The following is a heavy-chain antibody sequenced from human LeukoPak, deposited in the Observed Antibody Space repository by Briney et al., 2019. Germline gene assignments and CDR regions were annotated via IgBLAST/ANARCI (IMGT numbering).Heavy chain of an antibody. J-gene: IGHJ5*02. CDR3: ARDSSGPTNWFDP. D-gene: IGHD3-22*01. CDR2: ISSSSSYI. CDR1: GFTFSSYS. Sequence: GGSLRLSCAASGFTFSSYSMNWVRQAPGKGLEWVSSISSSSSYIYYADSVKGRFTISRDNAKNSLYLRMNSLRAEDTAVYYCARDSSGPTNWFDPWGQGTLVTVSS. V-gene: IGHV3-21*01.